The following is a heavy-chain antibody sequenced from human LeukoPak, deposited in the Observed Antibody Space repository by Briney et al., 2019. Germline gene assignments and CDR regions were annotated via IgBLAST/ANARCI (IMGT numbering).Heavy chain of an antibody. CDR1: GYTFTSYG. CDR3: ARDRLLWFGESVPAYYYYGMDV. CDR2: ISAYNGNT. V-gene: IGHV1-18*01. Sequence: ASVKVSCTASGYTFTSYGISWVRQAPGQGLEWMGWISAYNGNTNYAQKLQGRVTMTTDTSTSTAYMELRSLRSDDTAVYYCARDRLLWFGESVPAYYYYGMDVWGQGTTVTVSS. J-gene: IGHJ6*02. D-gene: IGHD3-10*01.